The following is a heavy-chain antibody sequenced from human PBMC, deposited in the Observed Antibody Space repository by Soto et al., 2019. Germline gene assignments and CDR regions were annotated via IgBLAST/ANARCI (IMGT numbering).Heavy chain of an antibody. V-gene: IGHV3-74*01. CDR1: GFNFSNHW. CDR3: ARESGDWPLNWFDP. J-gene: IGHJ5*02. Sequence: LRLSCAASGFNFSNHWMHWVRQRPGEGLVWVSRITSDGKSKAYAESVKGRFAISRDNAKNTLYLQMNGLTAEDMAVYYCARESGDWPLNWFDPWGLGTLVTVSS. CDR2: ITSDGKSK. D-gene: IGHD2-21*02.